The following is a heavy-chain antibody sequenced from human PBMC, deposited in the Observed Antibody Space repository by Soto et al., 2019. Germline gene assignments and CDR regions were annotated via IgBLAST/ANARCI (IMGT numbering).Heavy chain of an antibody. CDR3: ARASFRFGELFSPQYYYYGMDV. J-gene: IGHJ6*02. D-gene: IGHD3-10*01. CDR1: GFTFSSYA. Sequence: PGGSLRLSCAASGFTFSSYAMHWVRQAPGKGLEWVAVISYDGSNKYYADSVKGRFTISRDNSKNTLYLQMNSLRAEDTAVYYCARASFRFGELFSPQYYYYGMDVWGQGTTVTVSS. V-gene: IGHV3-30-3*01. CDR2: ISYDGSNK.